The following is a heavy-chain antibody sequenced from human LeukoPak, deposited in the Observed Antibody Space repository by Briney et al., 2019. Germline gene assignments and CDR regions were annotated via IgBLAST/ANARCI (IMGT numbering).Heavy chain of an antibody. D-gene: IGHD4-17*01. V-gene: IGHV4-4*07. CDR2: MFYSGNT. Sequence: SETLSLTCTVSGASITSYHWSWIRQPAGKGLEWIGRMFYSGNTDYNPSLKSRLTMSIDTSKNQFSLKLSSVTAADTAVYFCARGGDNGDYVWVDPWGQGTLVTVSS. CDR1: GASITSYH. CDR3: ARGGDNGDYVWVDP. J-gene: IGHJ5*02.